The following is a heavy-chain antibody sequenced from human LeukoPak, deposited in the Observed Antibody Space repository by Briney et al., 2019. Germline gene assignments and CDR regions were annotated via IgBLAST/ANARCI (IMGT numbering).Heavy chain of an antibody. J-gene: IGHJ5*02. Sequence: SVKVSCKASGGTFSSYTIRWVRQAPGQGLEWMGRIIPILGIANYAQKFQGRVTITADKSTSTAYMELSSLRSEDTAVYCCARADTSYSSSSGSWFDPWGQGTLVTVSS. CDR1: GGTFSSYT. CDR3: ARADTSYSSSSGSWFDP. CDR2: IIPILGIA. D-gene: IGHD6-6*01. V-gene: IGHV1-69*02.